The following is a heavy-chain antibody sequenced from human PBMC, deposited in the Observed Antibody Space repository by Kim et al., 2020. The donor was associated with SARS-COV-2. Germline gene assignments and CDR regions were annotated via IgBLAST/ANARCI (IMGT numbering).Heavy chain of an antibody. V-gene: IGHV4-4*07. D-gene: IGHD3-22*01. Sequence: PTLNSRITMSVDTSKTQFALKLKSVTAADAAVYYCARMGSSGWFESAFDIWGQGTMVTVSS. CDR3: ARMGSSGWFESAFDI. J-gene: IGHJ3*02.